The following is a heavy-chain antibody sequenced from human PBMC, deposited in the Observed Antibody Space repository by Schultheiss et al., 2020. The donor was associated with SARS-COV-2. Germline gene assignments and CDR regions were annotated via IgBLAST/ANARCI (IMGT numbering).Heavy chain of an antibody. V-gene: IGHV3-9*01. CDR3: ARDRITMVRGVSAFDI. CDR2: ISWNSGSI. Sequence: SLKISCAASGFTFDDYAMHWVRQAPGKGLEWVSGISWNSGSIGYADSVKGRFTISRDNVKNSLYLQMNSLRVEDTAVYYCARDRITMVRGVSAFDIWGQGTMVTVSS. CDR1: GFTFDDYA. D-gene: IGHD3-10*01. J-gene: IGHJ3*02.